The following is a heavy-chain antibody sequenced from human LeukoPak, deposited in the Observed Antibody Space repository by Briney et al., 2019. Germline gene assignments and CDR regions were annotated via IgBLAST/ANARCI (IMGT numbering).Heavy chain of an antibody. J-gene: IGHJ4*02. CDR3: AKTRAAATPSFDY. V-gene: IGHV3-23*01. CDR2: ISGSGGST. D-gene: IGHD2-15*01. Sequence: GGSLRLSCAASGFTFSSYAMSWVRQAPGKELEWVSAISGSGGSTYYADSVEGRFTISRDNSKNTLYLQMNSLRAEDTAVYYCAKTRAAATPSFDYWGQGTLVTVSS. CDR1: GFTFSSYA.